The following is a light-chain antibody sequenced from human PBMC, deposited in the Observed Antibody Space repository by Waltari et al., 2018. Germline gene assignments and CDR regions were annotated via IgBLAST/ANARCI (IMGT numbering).Light chain of an antibody. CDR2: DVS. V-gene: IGKV3-20*01. Sequence: IVLTQSPGTLSLSPGERATLSCRASQSIGRSLVWYQQKPGQAPRLLIHDVSRGATGIPDRFSGSGYGTDFGLTISRLEPEDFAVYYCQKYERLPATFGQGTTVEIK. CDR1: QSIGRS. J-gene: IGKJ1*01. CDR3: QKYERLPAT.